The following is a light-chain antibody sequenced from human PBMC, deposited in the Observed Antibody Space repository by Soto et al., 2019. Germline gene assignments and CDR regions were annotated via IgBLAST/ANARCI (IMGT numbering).Light chain of an antibody. V-gene: IGLV2-11*01. J-gene: IGLJ3*02. CDR2: DVS. Sequence: QSALTQPRSVCGSPGQSVTISCTGTSSDVGGYNYVSWYQQHPGKAPKLMIYDVSKRPSGVPDRFSGSKSGNTASLTISVLQAEDEADYYCCSYAGSYTWVFGGGTKLTVL. CDR3: CSYAGSYTWV. CDR1: SSDVGGYNY.